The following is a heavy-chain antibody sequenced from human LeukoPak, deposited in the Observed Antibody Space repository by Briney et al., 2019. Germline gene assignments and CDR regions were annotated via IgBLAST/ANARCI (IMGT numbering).Heavy chain of an antibody. CDR2: INPSGGST. CDR1: GYTFTSYY. CDR3: AVTAGVGATQDAFDI. Sequence: GASVKVSCKASGYTFTSYYMHWVRQAPGQGLEWMGIINPSGGSTSYAQKFQGRVTMTRDTSTSTVYMELSSLRSEDTAVYYCAVTAGVGATQDAFDIWGQGTMVTVSS. V-gene: IGHV1-46*01. D-gene: IGHD1-26*01. J-gene: IGHJ3*02.